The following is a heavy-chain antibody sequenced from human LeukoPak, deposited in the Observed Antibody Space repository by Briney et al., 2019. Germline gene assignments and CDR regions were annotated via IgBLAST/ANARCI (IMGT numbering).Heavy chain of an antibody. V-gene: IGHV4-34*01. Sequence: PSETLSLTCAVYGGSFSGYYWSWIRQPPGKGLEWIGEINHSGSTNYNPSLKSRVTISVDTSKNQFSLKLSSVTAADTAVYYCARRRVGAACFDYWGQGTLVTVSS. CDR2: INHSGST. CDR3: ARRRVGAACFDY. CDR1: GGSFSGYY. J-gene: IGHJ4*02. D-gene: IGHD1-26*01.